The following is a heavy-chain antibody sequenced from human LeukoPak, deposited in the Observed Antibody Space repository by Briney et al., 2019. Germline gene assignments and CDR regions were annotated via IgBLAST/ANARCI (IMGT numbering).Heavy chain of an antibody. CDR1: GFTFSGYA. D-gene: IGHD2-8*02. Sequence: GGSLRLSCVASGFTFSGYAMSWVRQAPGKGPEWVSTISGSGGSTYYADSVKGRFTISRDTSKNAVYLQMNSLRAEDTAVYYCAKSMQFTGNANDYWGQGTLVTVSS. J-gene: IGHJ4*02. CDR2: ISGSGGST. V-gene: IGHV3-23*01. CDR3: AKSMQFTGNANDY.